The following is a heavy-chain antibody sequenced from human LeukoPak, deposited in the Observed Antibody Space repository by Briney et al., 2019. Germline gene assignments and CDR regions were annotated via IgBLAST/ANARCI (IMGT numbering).Heavy chain of an antibody. CDR2: ISSSSSYI. V-gene: IGHV3-21*01. Sequence: GGSLRLSCAASGFTFSSYSMTWVRQAPGKGLEWVSSISSSSSYIYYADSVKGRFTISRDNAKNSLYLQMNSLRAEDTAVYYCARDQSSGSPLDYWGQGTLVTVSS. D-gene: IGHD6-19*01. CDR3: ARDQSSGSPLDY. J-gene: IGHJ4*02. CDR1: GFTFSSYS.